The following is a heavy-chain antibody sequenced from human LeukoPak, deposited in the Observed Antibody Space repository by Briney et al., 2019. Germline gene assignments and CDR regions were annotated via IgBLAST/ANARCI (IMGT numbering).Heavy chain of an antibody. CDR1: GRSISSSSYY. Sequence: PSETLSLTCTDSGRSISSSSYYWGWIRQPPGKGLEWIGSIYYSGSTYYNPSLKSRVTISVDTSKNQFSLKLSSVTAADTAVYYCARHEQLVLFDYWGQGTLVTVSS. V-gene: IGHV4-39*01. CDR2: IYYSGST. CDR3: ARHEQLVLFDY. J-gene: IGHJ4*02. D-gene: IGHD6-13*01.